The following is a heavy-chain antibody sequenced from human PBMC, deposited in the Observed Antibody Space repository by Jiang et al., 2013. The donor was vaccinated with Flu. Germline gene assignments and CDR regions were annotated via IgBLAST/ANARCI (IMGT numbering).Heavy chain of an antibody. D-gene: IGHD1-7*01. CDR1: GYTFTSYF. J-gene: IGHJ4*02. V-gene: IGHV1-46*01. CDR3: ARDLESGTTVVGSDY. Sequence: SGAEVKKPGTSVKVSCRTSGYTFTSYFIHWVRQAPGQGLEWMGVIYPSGGSTTYAQNFQGRVTMTRDTSTSTAYMELSSLRSEDTAVYYCARDLESGTTVVGSDYWGQGTLVTVSS. CDR2: IYPSGGST.